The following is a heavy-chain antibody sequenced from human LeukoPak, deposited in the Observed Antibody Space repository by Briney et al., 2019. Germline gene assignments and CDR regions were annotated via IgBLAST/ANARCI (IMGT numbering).Heavy chain of an antibody. CDR3: ATGMGGSGSYHTGHDAFDI. CDR2: IIPIFGTA. Sequence: ASVKVSCKASGGTFSSYAISWVRQAPGQGLEWMGGIIPIFGTANYAQKFQGRVTITTDESTSTAYMELSSLRSEDTAVHYCATGMGGSGSYHTGHDAFDIWGQGTMVTVSS. D-gene: IGHD3-10*01. J-gene: IGHJ3*02. V-gene: IGHV1-69*05. CDR1: GGTFSSYA.